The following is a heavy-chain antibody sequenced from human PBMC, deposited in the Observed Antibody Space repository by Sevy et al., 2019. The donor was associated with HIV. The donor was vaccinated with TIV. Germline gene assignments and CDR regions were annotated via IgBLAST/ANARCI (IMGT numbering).Heavy chain of an antibody. J-gene: IGHJ3*02. CDR1: GFTFSSYS. V-gene: IGHV3-48*02. CDR2: ISSSSSTI. D-gene: IGHD5-18*01. CDR3: AREGSYGYQNAFDI. Sequence: GGSLRLSCAASGFTFSSYSMNWVRQAPGKGLEWVSYISSSSSTIYSADSVKGRFTISRDNAKNSLYLQMNSLRDEDTAVYYCAREGSYGYQNAFDIWGQGTMVTVSS.